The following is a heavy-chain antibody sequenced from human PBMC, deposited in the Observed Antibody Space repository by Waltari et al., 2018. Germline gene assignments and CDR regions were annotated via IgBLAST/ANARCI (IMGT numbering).Heavy chain of an antibody. V-gene: IGHV1-69*15. D-gene: IGHD1-26*01. CDR3: ARGASGGSYDY. Sequence: QVPLVQSGAEVKKPGSSVKVSWKASGGTFSSYAISWVRQAPGQGLEWMGRISPIFGTANYAQKFQGRVTITADESTSTAYMELSSLRSEDTAVYYCARGASGGSYDYWGQGTLVTVSS. CDR2: ISPIFGTA. CDR1: GGTFSSYA. J-gene: IGHJ4*02.